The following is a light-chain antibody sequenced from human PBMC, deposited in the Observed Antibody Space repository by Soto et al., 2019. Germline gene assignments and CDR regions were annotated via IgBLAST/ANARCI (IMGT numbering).Light chain of an antibody. CDR1: QSIASR. CDR3: QQSDSTPPET. V-gene: IGKV1-39*01. J-gene: IGKJ1*01. CDR2: GAS. Sequence: IEIPRCRSSLPASVGERVTITCRASQSIASRLNWYQQKPGSAPKLLIYGASTLESGVPSRFSGSGSGTDFTLTVSSLQVEDFATYYCQQSDSTPPETFGQGSKVDIK.